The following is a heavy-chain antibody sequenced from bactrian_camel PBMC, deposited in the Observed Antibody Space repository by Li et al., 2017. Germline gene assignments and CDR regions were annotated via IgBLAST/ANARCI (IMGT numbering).Heavy chain of an antibody. CDR2: IGVGDGAR. J-gene: IGHJ4*01. V-gene: IGHV3S1*01. CDR1: GRFYSSYC. Sequence: HVQLVESGGGSVQAGGSLRLSCGTSGRFYSSYCMGWFRQAPGKEREGVAGIGVGDGARYVVDSLKGRFTISMDKGKNAVYLQLNSLKTEDTAIYYCTKGRPVAGLVPWDYWGQGTQVTVS. CDR3: TKGRPVAGLVPWDY. D-gene: IGHD6*01.